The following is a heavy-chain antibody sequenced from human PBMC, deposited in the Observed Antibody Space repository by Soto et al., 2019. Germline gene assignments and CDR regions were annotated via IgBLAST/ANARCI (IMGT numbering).Heavy chain of an antibody. D-gene: IGHD6-19*01. J-gene: IGHJ4*02. V-gene: IGHV3-30*18. Sequence: PGGSLRLSCAASGFTFSSYDMHWVRQAPGKGLEWVAIISYDGSSKYYTDSVKGRFTISRDNSKNTLYLQMNGLRAEDTAVYYCAKDRSGSSGLDYWGQGTLVTVSS. CDR1: GFTFSSYD. CDR2: ISYDGSSK. CDR3: AKDRSGSSGLDY.